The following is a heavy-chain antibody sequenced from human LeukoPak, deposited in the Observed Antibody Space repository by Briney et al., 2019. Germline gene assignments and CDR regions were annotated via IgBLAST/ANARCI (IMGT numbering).Heavy chain of an antibody. J-gene: IGHJ4*02. Sequence: KPSETLSLTCTVSSYSISSGYHWGWIRQPPGKGLGWIGNIYRSGITYYNPSLKSRVTMSVDTSKNQFSLKLSSVTAADTAIYYCARVNWVVDYWGQGTLVTVSS. V-gene: IGHV4-38-2*02. CDR2: IYRSGIT. CDR3: ARVNWVVDY. D-gene: IGHD1-1*01. CDR1: SYSISSGYH.